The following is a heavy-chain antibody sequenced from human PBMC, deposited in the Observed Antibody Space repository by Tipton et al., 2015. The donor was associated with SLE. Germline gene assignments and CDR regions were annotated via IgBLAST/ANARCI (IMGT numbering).Heavy chain of an antibody. CDR1: GFTFSTHG. CDR2: IWFDGNSE. CDR3: ARGYCTDGVCYPSNWFDP. Sequence: SLRLSCAASGFTFSTHGMHWVRQAPGKGLEWVAVIWFDGNSESYADSVKGRFTISRDNAKNTLYLQMNSLRVEDAAVYFCARGYCTDGVCYPSNWFDPWGQGTLVTVSS. J-gene: IGHJ5*02. V-gene: IGHV3-33*03. D-gene: IGHD2-8*01.